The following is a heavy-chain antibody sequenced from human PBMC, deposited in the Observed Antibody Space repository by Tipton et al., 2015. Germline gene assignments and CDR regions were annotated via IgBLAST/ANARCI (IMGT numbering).Heavy chain of an antibody. CDR2: TYHRSQWFA. CDR1: GDSVSTGSSA. D-gene: IGHD6-13*01. J-gene: IGHJ6*02. CDR3: ARESLAATGTWVYYYGLDV. V-gene: IGHV6-1*01. Sequence: GLVKPSQNLSLTCDISGDSVSTGSSAWNWIRQSPSKGLEWLGRTYHRSQWFADYAVAVGSRITITADISKNQFSLQLTSVTPDDTAGYYCARESLAATGTWVYYYGLDVWGQGTTVTVSS.